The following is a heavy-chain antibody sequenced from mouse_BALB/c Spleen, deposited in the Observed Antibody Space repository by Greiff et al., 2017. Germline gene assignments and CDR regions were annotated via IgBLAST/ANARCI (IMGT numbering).Heavy chain of an antibody. V-gene: IGHV5-9-4*01. J-gene: IGHJ2*01. CDR2: ISSGGSYT. Sequence: EVQLVESGGGLVKPGGSLKLSCAASGFTFSSYAMSWVRQSPEKRLEWVAEISSGGSYTYYPDTVTGRFTISRDNAKNTLYLEMSSLRSEDTAMYYCARAPLLREGYYFDYWGQGTTLTVSS. D-gene: IGHD1-2*01. CDR3: ARAPLLREGYYFDY. CDR1: GFTFSSYA.